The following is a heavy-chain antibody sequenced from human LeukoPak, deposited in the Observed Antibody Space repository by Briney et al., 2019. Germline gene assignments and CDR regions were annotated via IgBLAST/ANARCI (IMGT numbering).Heavy chain of an antibody. CDR2: IYTSGST. J-gene: IGHJ6*02. CDR3: ARSCSSTSCYSYYYGMDV. CDR1: GGSLSSGSYY. Sequence: SETLSLTCTVSGGSLSSGSYYWSWIREPAGKGLEWIGRIYTSGSTNYNHYLKSRVTISVDTSKNQFSLKLSSVTAADTAVYYCARSCSSTSCYSYYYGMDVWGQGTTVTVSS. D-gene: IGHD2-2*02. V-gene: IGHV4-61*02.